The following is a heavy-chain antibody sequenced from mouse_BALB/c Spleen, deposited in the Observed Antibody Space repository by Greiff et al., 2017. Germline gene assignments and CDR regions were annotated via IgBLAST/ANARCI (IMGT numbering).Heavy chain of an antibody. J-gene: IGHJ4*01. Sequence: EVNVVESGGGLVQPGGSLKLSCAASGFTFSSYTMSWVRQTPEKRLEWVAYISNGGGSTYYPDTVKGRFTISRDNAKNTLYLQMSSLKSEDTAMYYCARHRYDYDDAMDYWGQGTSVTVSS. CDR3: ARHRYDYDDAMDY. CDR1: GFTFSSYT. V-gene: IGHV5-12-2*01. CDR2: ISNGGGST. D-gene: IGHD2-4*01.